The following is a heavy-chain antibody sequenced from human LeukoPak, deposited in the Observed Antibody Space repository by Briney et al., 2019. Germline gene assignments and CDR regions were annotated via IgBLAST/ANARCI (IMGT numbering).Heavy chain of an antibody. CDR2: IIPIFGTA. Sequence: SVKVSCKASGYTFTSYDINWVRQATGQGLEWMGGIIPIFGTANYAQKFQGRVTITADESTSTAYMELSSLRSEDTAVYYCARGGGYSYGSASYYFDYWGQGTLVTVSS. J-gene: IGHJ4*02. CDR1: GYTFTSYD. CDR3: ARGGGYSYGSASYYFDY. D-gene: IGHD5-18*01. V-gene: IGHV1-69*13.